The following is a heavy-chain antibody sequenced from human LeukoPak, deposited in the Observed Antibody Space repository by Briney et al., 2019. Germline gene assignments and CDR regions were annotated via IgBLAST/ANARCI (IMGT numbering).Heavy chain of an antibody. CDR2: IWYDGSNK. CDR3: ARDLGYCSGGSCYPRGFDY. Sequence: PGGSLRHSRAASGFPFSSYVMHWVRQAPGKGLEWVAVIWYDGSNKYYADSVKGRFTISKDNSKNTLYLQMNSLRAEDTAVYYCARDLGYCSGGSCYPRGFDYWGQETLVTVSS. D-gene: IGHD2-15*01. CDR1: GFPFSSYV. V-gene: IGHV3-33*01. J-gene: IGHJ4*02.